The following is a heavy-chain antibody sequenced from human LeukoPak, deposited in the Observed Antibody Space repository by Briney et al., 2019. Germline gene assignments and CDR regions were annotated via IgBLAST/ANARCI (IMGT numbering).Heavy chain of an antibody. Sequence: GASVKVSCKTSGDTFRRYAIIWVRQAPGQGLEWMGGIIPIFGAANYAQKFQGRVTITADESTGTAYMELSSLRSEDTAVYYCARVVTPRYCSTPSCYWKGWFDPWGQGTLVTVSS. V-gene: IGHV1-69*13. D-gene: IGHD2-2*01. CDR2: IIPIFGAA. CDR3: ARVVTPRYCSTPSCYWKGWFDP. J-gene: IGHJ5*02. CDR1: GDTFRRYA.